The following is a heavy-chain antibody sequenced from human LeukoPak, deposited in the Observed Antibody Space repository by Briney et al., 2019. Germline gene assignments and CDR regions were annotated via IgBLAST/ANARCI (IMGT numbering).Heavy chain of an antibody. CDR2: ISGYNGNP. CDR3: VRDGNDAMDY. V-gene: IGHV1-18*01. D-gene: IGHD4-23*01. Sequence: ASVKVSCKASGYTFISYGISWVRQAPGQGLEWMGWISGYNGNPKYAQKVQDRVTLTTDTSTSTAYMELRSLRADDTAVYYCVRDGNDAMDYWGQGTLVTVSS. CDR1: GYTFISYG. J-gene: IGHJ4*02.